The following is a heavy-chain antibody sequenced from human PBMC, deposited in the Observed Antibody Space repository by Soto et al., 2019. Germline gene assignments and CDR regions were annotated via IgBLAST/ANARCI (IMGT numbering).Heavy chain of an antibody. CDR1: GFTFSNAW. J-gene: IGHJ4*02. V-gene: IGHV3-15*01. CDR2: IRRKIDGGTT. D-gene: IGHD1-20*01. CDR3: TSAGVGVLTVFYFAY. Sequence: EVQMVESGGGLVKPGGSLRLSCAASGFTFSNAWMNWGRQAPGKGLEWVGRIRRKIDGGTTDYAAPVKGRFTISRDDSENTLYLRMTSLKTEDTAVYYCTSAGVGVLTVFYFAYWGQGILVSVSS.